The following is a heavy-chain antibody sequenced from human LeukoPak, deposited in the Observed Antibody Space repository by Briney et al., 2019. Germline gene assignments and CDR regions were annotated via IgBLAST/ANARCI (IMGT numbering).Heavy chain of an antibody. Sequence: GGSLRLSCAASWFIVNSIYMKLVRQAPGKGVGWVSVIYSGGSTYYADSVKGRFTISRDNAQNTLYLQMNSLRAEDTAVYYCARGYCASNNCYYFDYWGQGTLVTVSS. V-gene: IGHV3-53*01. J-gene: IGHJ4*02. CDR3: ARGYCASNNCYYFDY. CDR1: WFIVNSIY. CDR2: IYSGGST. D-gene: IGHD2-2*01.